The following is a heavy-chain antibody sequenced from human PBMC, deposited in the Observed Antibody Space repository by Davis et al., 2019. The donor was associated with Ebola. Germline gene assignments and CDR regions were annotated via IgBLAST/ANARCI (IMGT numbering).Heavy chain of an antibody. Sequence: GSLRLSCAVYGGSFSGYYWSWIRQPPGKGLEWIGYIYYSGSTNYNPSLKSRVTISVDTSKNQFSLKLSSVTAADTAVYYCARLGLYNWFDPWGQGTLVTVSS. CDR3: ARLGLYNWFDP. CDR2: IYYSGST. CDR1: GGSFSGYY. V-gene: IGHV4-59*08. D-gene: IGHD3-16*01. J-gene: IGHJ5*02.